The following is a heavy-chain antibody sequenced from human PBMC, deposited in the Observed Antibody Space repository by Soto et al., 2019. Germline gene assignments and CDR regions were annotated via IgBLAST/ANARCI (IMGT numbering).Heavy chain of an antibody. CDR2: INAGNGNT. V-gene: IGHV1-3*01. Sequence: AASVKVSCKASGYTFTSYAMHWVRQAPGQRLEWMGWINAGNGNTKYSQKFQSRVTITRDTSASTAYMELSSLRSEDTAVYYCARSIVVVTALDYWGQGTLVTVSS. CDR1: GYTFTSYA. J-gene: IGHJ4*02. CDR3: ARSIVVVTALDY. D-gene: IGHD2-21*02.